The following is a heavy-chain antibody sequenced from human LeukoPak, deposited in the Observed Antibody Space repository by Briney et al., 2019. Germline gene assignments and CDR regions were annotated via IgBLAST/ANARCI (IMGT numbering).Heavy chain of an antibody. CDR3: ARVHCGGGSCYPPYYYGMDV. J-gene: IGHJ6*02. CDR2: VNPNSGGT. CDR1: GYTFTGYY. Sequence: GASVKVSCKASGYTFTGYYMHWVRQAPGQGLEWMGWVNPNSGGTNYAQKFQGRVTMTRDTSISTAYMELSRLRSDDTAVYYCARVHCGGGSCYPPYYYGMDVWGQGTTVTVSS. D-gene: IGHD2-15*01. V-gene: IGHV1-2*02.